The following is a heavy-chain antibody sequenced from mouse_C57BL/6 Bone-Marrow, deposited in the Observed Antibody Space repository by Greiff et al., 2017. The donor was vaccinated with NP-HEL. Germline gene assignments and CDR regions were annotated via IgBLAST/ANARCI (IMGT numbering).Heavy chain of an antibody. V-gene: IGHV1-85*01. CDR2: IYPRDGST. CDR1: GYTFTSYD. J-gene: IGHJ3*01. D-gene: IGHD1-1*01. Sequence: VKLQESGPELVKPGASVKLSCKASGYTFTSYDINWVKQRPGQGLEWIGWIYPRDGSTKYNEKFKGKATLTVDTSSSTAYMELHSLTSEDSAIYYWASHYYGSSSWFAYWGQGTLVTVSA. CDR3: ASHYYGSSSWFAY.